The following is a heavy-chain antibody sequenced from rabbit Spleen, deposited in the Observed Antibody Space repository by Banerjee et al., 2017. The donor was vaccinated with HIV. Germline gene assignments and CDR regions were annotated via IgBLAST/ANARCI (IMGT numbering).Heavy chain of an antibody. Sequence: EQLEESGGDLVKPEGSLTLTCTASGFTLSSYWICWVRQAPGKGLEWIACIDGGSSGITYYASWAKGRFTISKTSSTTVTLQMTSLTAADAATYFCARDLAAIIGWNFGLWGQGTLVTVS. V-gene: IGHV1S45*01. CDR1: GFTLSSYW. CDR3: ARDLAAIIGWNFGL. D-gene: IGHD4-1*01. CDR2: IDGGSSGIT. J-gene: IGHJ3*01.